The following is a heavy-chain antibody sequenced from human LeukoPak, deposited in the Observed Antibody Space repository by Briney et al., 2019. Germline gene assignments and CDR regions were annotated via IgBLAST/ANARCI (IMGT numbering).Heavy chain of an antibody. CDR2: INHSGST. CDR1: GFTFSSYW. V-gene: IGHV4-34*01. D-gene: IGHD6-13*01. CDR3: ARQRNVYSSSWYPRDY. Sequence: PGGSLRLSCAASGFTFSSYWMSWVRQPPGKGLEWIGEINHSGSTNYNPSLKSRVTISVDTSKNQFSLKLSSVTAADTAVYYCARQRNVYSSSWYPRDYWGQGTLVTVSS. J-gene: IGHJ4*02.